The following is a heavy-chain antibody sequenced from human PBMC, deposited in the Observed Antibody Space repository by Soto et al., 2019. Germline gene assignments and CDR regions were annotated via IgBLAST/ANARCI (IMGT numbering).Heavy chain of an antibody. Sequence: SLRLSCAASGFTFDDYAMHWVRQVPGKGLEWVSGISWKSSSIGYADSVKGRFTISRDNAKNSLYLQMNSLRAEDTALYYCAKDIVVGDGWYTSYYYYGMDVWGQGTTVTVSS. D-gene: IGHD6-19*01. CDR3: AKDIVVGDGWYTSYYYYGMDV. J-gene: IGHJ6*02. CDR1: GFTFDDYA. V-gene: IGHV3-9*01. CDR2: ISWKSSSI.